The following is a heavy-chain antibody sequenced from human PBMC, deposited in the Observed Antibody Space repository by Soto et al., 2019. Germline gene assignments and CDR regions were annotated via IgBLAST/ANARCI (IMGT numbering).Heavy chain of an antibody. CDR1: GYTFTGYY. V-gene: IGHV1-2*04. CDR2: INPNSGGT. Sequence: ASVKVSCKASGYTFTGYYMHWVRQAPGQGLEWMGWINPNSGGTNYAQKFQGWVTMTRDTSISTAYMELSRLRSDDTAVYYCASGYCSSTSCYNPERRAFDIWGRGTRVTVSS. CDR3: ASGYCSSTSCYNPERRAFDI. J-gene: IGHJ3*02. D-gene: IGHD2-2*01.